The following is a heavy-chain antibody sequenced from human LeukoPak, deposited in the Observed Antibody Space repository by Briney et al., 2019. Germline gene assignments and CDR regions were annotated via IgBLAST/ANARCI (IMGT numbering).Heavy chain of an antibody. CDR2: IKQDGSEK. CDR1: GFTFGSYW. D-gene: IGHD3-3*01. Sequence: PGGSLRLSCAASGFTFGSYWMSWVRQAPGKGLEWVANIKQDGSEKYYVDSVKGRFTISRDNAKNSLYLQMNSLRAEDTAVYYCARVQYYDFWSGDEFYYYYYYMDVWGKGTTVTVSS. J-gene: IGHJ6*03. CDR3: ARVQYYDFWSGDEFYYYYYYMDV. V-gene: IGHV3-7*01.